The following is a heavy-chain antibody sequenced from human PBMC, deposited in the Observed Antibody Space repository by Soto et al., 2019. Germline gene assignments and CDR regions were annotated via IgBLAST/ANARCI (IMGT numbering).Heavy chain of an antibody. J-gene: IGHJ6*02. CDR1: GFTFSNAW. D-gene: IGHD6-6*01. V-gene: IGHV3-15*07. CDR3: TTDYSSSSHIGQPLFALRVGYGMDV. Sequence: EVQLVESGGGLVKPGGSLRLSCAASGFTFSNAWMNWVRQAPGKGLEWVGRIKSKTDGGTTDYAAPVKGRFTISRDDSKNTLYLQMNSLKTEDTAVYYCTTDYSSSSHIGQPLFALRVGYGMDVWGQGTTVTVSS. CDR2: IKSKTDGGTT.